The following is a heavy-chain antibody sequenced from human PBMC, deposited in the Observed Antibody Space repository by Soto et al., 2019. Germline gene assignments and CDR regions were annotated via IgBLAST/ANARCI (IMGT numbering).Heavy chain of an antibody. D-gene: IGHD5-12*01. Sequence: PGGSLRLSCAASGFTFSSYAMSWVRQAPGKGLEWVSAISGSGGSTYYADSVKGRFTISRDNSKNTLYLQMNSLRAEDTAVYYCAKDIGEMATKPLFYFDYWGQGTLVTVSS. V-gene: IGHV3-23*01. CDR1: GFTFSSYA. J-gene: IGHJ4*02. CDR3: AKDIGEMATKPLFYFDY. CDR2: ISGSGGST.